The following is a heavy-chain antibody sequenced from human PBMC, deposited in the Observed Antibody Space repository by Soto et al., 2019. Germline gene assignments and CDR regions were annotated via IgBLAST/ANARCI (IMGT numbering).Heavy chain of an antibody. D-gene: IGHD6-19*01. CDR3: ARGPLVAVAGWYDDGMDV. Sequence: QVQLVESGGGVVQPGRSLRLSCAASGFTFSSYAMHWVRQAPGKGLEWVAVISYDGSNKYYADSVKGRFTISRDNSKNTLYLQMSSLRAEDTAVYYCARGPLVAVAGWYDDGMDVWGQGTTVTVSS. J-gene: IGHJ6*02. V-gene: IGHV3-30-3*01. CDR2: ISYDGSNK. CDR1: GFTFSSYA.